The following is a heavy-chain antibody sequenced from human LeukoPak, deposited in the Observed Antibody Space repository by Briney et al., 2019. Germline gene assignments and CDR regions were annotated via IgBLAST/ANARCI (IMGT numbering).Heavy chain of an antibody. CDR2: IYPADSNP. CDR3: VRHGLGTNWFGFDY. J-gene: IGHJ4*02. Sequence: PGESLKISCKGSGYTFSTYWIGWVRQMPGKGLEWMGIIYPADSNPRYSPSFQGQVTISGDKSISTAYLQWSSLKASDSAMYYCVRHGLGTNWFGFDYWGQGTLVTVSS. V-gene: IGHV5-51*01. CDR1: GYTFSTYW. D-gene: IGHD1-1*01.